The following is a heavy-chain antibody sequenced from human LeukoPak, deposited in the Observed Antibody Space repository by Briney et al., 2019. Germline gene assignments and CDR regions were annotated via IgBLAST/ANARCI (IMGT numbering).Heavy chain of an antibody. CDR2: ISGSGGST. D-gene: IGHD3-22*01. V-gene: IGHV3-23*01. CDR1: GFTFSSNA. J-gene: IGHJ5*02. Sequence: GGSLRLSCAASGFTFSSNAMSWVRQAPGKGLEWVSAISGSGGSTYYADSVKGRFTISRDNAENTVYLQMHSLRAEDTAVYYCARVLSGSWDWFDPWGQGTLVTVSS. CDR3: ARVLSGSWDWFDP.